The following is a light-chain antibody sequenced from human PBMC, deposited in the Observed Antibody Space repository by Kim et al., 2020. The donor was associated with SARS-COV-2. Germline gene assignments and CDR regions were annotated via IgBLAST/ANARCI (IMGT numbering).Light chain of an antibody. CDR1: SSDVGVYKY. CDR3: CSYTSRNSWV. CDR2: DVT. Sequence: QSALTQPASVSGSPGHSITISCTGTSSDVGVYKYVSWYQQDPGKAPELMIYDVTMRPSGVSDRFSGSKSGNTASLTISGLQTEDEADYYCCSYTSRNSWVFGGGTQLTVL. J-gene: IGLJ3*02. V-gene: IGLV2-14*03.